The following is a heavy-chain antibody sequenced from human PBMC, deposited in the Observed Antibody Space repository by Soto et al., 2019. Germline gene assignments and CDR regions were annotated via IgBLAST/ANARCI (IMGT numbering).Heavy chain of an antibody. CDR1: GGTFSSYA. V-gene: IGHV1-69*13. Sequence: GASVKVSCKASGGTFSSYAISWVRQAPGQGLEWMGGIIPIFGTANYAQKFQGRVTITADESTSTAYMELGSLRSEDTAVYYCARGGYCSSTSCYRWFDPWGQGTLVTVSS. J-gene: IGHJ5*02. CDR2: IIPIFGTA. D-gene: IGHD2-2*01. CDR3: ARGGYCSSTSCYRWFDP.